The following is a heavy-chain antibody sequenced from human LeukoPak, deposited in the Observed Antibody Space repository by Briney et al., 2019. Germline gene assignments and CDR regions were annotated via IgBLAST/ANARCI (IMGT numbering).Heavy chain of an antibody. Sequence: ASVRVSCKASGYTFTSYGISWVRQAPGQGLEWMGWISAYNGNTNYAQKLQGRVTMTTDISTSTAYMELRSLRSDDTAVYYCARTPPPPYSGYDGFMDVWGKGTTVTVSS. CDR2: ISAYNGNT. V-gene: IGHV1-18*04. CDR1: GYTFTSYG. J-gene: IGHJ6*04. D-gene: IGHD5-12*01. CDR3: ARTPPPPYSGYDGFMDV.